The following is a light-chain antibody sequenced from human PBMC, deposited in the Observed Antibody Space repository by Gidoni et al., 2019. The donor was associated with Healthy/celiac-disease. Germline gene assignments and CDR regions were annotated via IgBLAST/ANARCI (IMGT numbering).Light chain of an antibody. V-gene: IGLV1-40*01. J-gene: IGLJ3*02. CDR1: SSNIGAGYD. Sequence: QSVLTQPPPVSGAPGQRVTISCTGSSSNIGAGYDVHWYQPLPGTAPKLLIYGNSNRPSGVPDRFSGSKSGTSASLAITGLQAEDEADYYCQSYDSSLSGYWVFGGGTKLTVL. CDR2: GNS. CDR3: QSYDSSLSGYWV.